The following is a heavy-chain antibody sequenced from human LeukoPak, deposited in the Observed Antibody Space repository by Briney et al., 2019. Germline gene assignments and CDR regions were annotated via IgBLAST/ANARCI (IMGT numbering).Heavy chain of an antibody. D-gene: IGHD3-10*01. Sequence: PSETLSPTCTVSGGSISSYYWSWIRQPPGKGLEWIGYIYYSGSTNYNPSLKSRVTISVDTSKNQFSLKLSSVTAADTAVYYCARARGVIPVAFDIWGQGTMVTVSS. V-gene: IGHV4-59*01. CDR2: IYYSGST. CDR1: GGSISSYY. CDR3: ARARGVIPVAFDI. J-gene: IGHJ3*02.